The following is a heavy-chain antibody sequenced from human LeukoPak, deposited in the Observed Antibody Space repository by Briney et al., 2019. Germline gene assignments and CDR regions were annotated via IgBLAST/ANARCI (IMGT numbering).Heavy chain of an antibody. D-gene: IGHD3-16*01. J-gene: IGHJ3*02. CDR3: ARGDLHYHDSSRRGFDI. CDR2: ISYDGSNK. Sequence: PGGSLRLSCAASGFTFSSYAVHWVRQAPGKGLKWVALISYDGSNKYYADSVKGRFTISRDNSKNTLYLQMNSLRAEDTAVYYCARGDLHYHDSSRRGFDIWGQGTMVTVSS. CDR1: GFTFSSYA. V-gene: IGHV3-30*04.